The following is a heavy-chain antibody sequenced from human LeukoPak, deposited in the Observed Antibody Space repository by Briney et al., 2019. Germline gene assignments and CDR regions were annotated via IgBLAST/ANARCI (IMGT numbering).Heavy chain of an antibody. D-gene: IGHD4-11*01. J-gene: IGHJ4*02. CDR2: IEQDGSEK. V-gene: IGHV3-7*01. Sequence: GGSLRLSCAASGFSFTTSWMSWVRQAPGKGLEWVASIEQDGSEKYYVDSVKGRFTISRDNAKNSLYLQMNSLRAEDTAVYYCTREGADSNSDYWGQGTLVTVSS. CDR1: GFSFTTSW. CDR3: TREGADSNSDY.